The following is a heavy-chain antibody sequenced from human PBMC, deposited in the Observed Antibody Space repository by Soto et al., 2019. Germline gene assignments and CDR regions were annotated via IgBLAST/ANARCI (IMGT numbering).Heavy chain of an antibody. CDR2: IYYSGST. V-gene: IGHV4-59*01. J-gene: IGHJ6*03. D-gene: IGHD3-3*01. CDR1: GGSISSYY. Sequence: SETLSLTCTVSGGSISSYYWSWIRQPPGKGLEWIGYIYYSGSTNYNPSLKSRVTISVDTSKNQFSLKLSSVTAADTAVYYCASGGPDYYYYYYIDVWGKGTTVTVSS. CDR3: ASGGPDYYYYYYIDV.